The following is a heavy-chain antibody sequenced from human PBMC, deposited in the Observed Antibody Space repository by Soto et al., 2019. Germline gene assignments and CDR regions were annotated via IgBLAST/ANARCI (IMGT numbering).Heavy chain of an antibody. CDR3: ARHDYGGFGL. D-gene: IGHD4-17*01. V-gene: IGHV4-39*01. Sequence: SETLSLTCTVSGGSISRSSYYWGWIRQPPGKGLEWIGSIYYSGSTYYNPSLKSRVTISVDTTKNQFSLKLSSVTAADTAVYYCARHDYGGFGLWGQGTLVTVSS. CDR2: IYYSGST. CDR1: GGSISRSSYY. J-gene: IGHJ4*02.